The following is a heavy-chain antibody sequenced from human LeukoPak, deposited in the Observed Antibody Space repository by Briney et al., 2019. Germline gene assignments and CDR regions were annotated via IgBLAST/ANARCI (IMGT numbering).Heavy chain of an antibody. CDR2: IRSKAYGGTT. D-gene: IGHD5-18*01. Sequence: PGGSPRLSCTASGFTFGDYAMSWVRQAPGKGLEWVGFIRSKAYGGTTEYAASVKGRFTISRDNAKNSLYLQMNSLRAEDTALYYCAKDVTRYVDTDYVDYWGQGTLVTVSS. CDR3: AKDVTRYVDTDYVDY. CDR1: GFTFGDYA. J-gene: IGHJ4*02. V-gene: IGHV3-49*04.